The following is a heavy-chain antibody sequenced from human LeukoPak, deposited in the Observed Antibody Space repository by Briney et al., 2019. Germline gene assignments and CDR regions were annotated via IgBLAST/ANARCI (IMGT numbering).Heavy chain of an antibody. CDR1: GGTLRSHI. V-gene: IGHV1-69*08. CDR2: ITPIIGTT. J-gene: IGHJ5*02. Sequence: SVKVSCKPSGGTLRSHIFSWVRQAPGQGLEWMGRITPIIGTTNYAQKFQGRVTITADTSTGTVYMEMSNLRSNDTAIYYCTRVNLRGSKYNWFDPWGQGTLVTVSS. CDR3: TRVNLRGSKYNWFDP. D-gene: IGHD4-11*01.